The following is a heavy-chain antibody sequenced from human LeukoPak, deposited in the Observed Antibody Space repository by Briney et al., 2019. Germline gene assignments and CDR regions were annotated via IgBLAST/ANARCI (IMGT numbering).Heavy chain of an antibody. J-gene: IGHJ3*02. D-gene: IGHD3-3*01. CDR1: GFTFSDYN. Sequence: GSLRLSCAASGFTFSDYNMNWVRQAPGKGLEWVSYISSSSGFIYYADSVKGRFTISRDNAQSSLYLQMNSLRAEDTAIYYCARHWSWAFDIWGRGTLVTVSS. V-gene: IGHV3-21*05. CDR2: ISSSSGFI. CDR3: ARHWSWAFDI.